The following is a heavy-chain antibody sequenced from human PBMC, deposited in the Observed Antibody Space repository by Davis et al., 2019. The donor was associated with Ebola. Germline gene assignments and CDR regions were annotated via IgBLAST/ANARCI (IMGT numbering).Heavy chain of an antibody. CDR3: ARYCSSDTCNLFDF. V-gene: IGHV4-34*01. CDR2: INHSGTT. Sequence: PSETLSLTCAVYGGSFNTYYWTWIRQPPGKGLEWIGEINHSGTTKYNPSLKSRVTISVDTSKNQFFLKLSSVTDADTAVYYCARYCSSDTCNLFDFWGQGSLVTVSS. CDR1: GGSFNTYY. D-gene: IGHD2-2*01. J-gene: IGHJ5*01.